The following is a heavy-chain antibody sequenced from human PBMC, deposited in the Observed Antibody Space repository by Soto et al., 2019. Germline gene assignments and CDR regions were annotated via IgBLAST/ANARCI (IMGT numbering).Heavy chain of an antibody. J-gene: IGHJ3*02. Sequence: QVQLVQSGAEVKKPGASVKVSCKASGYTFSNYFIHWVRQAPGQGLEWMGIINPNGGITTYAQKLQDRVTMTRDTSTCIVYMELSSLRSDDTGVYYCARGRGEYDNALDIWGQGTMVIVSS. CDR2: INPNGGIT. V-gene: IGHV1-46*03. D-gene: IGHD4-17*01. CDR1: GYTFSNYF. CDR3: ARGRGEYDNALDI.